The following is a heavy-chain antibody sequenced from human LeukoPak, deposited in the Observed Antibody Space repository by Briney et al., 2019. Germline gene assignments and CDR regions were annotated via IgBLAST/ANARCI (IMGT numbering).Heavy chain of an antibody. CDR1: GGSFSGYY. J-gene: IGHJ4*02. D-gene: IGHD1-26*01. V-gene: IGHV4-34*01. CDR3: ARLSGMKWEWYFDY. Sequence: SSETLSLTCAVYGGSFSGYYWSWIRQPPGKGLEWIGEINHSGSTNYNPSLKSRVTMSVDTSKNQFSLKLSSVTAADTAVYYCARLSGMKWEWYFDYWGQGTLVTVSS. CDR2: INHSGST.